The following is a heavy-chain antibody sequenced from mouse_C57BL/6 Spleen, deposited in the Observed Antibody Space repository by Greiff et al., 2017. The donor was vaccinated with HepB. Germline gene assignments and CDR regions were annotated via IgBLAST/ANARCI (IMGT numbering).Heavy chain of an antibody. D-gene: IGHD1-1*01. V-gene: IGHV1-64*01. CDR3: ARLRYYGSSYGYFDV. CDR1: GYTFTSYW. Sequence: QVQLQQSGAELVKPGASVKLSCKASGYTFTSYWMHWVKQRPGQGLEWIGMIHPNSGSTNYNEKFKSKATLTVDKSSSTAYMQLSSLTSDDSAVYYCARLRYYGSSYGYFDVWGTGTTVTVSS. J-gene: IGHJ1*03. CDR2: IHPNSGST.